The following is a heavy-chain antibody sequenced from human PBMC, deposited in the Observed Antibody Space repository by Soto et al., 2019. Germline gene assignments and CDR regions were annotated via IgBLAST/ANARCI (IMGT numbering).Heavy chain of an antibody. CDR1: GGSISSGGYY. J-gene: IGHJ5*02. V-gene: IGHV4-31*03. D-gene: IGHD3-22*01. CDR2: TYYSGST. Sequence: QVQLQESGPGLVKPSQTLSLTCTVSGGSISSGGYYWSWIRQHPGKGLEWIGYTYYSGSTYYNPSLQSRVTRSVDTSKNQFSLKLSSVTAADTAVYYCARDATDDSSGYNWCDPWGQGTLVTVSS. CDR3: ARDATDDSSGYNWCDP.